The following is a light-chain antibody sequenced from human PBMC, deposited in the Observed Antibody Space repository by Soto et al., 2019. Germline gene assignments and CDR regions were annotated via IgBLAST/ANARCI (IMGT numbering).Light chain of an antibody. J-gene: IGKJ1*01. CDR2: GAS. V-gene: IGKV3-15*01. Sequence: EVAVTQSPATLSVSPGERVTLSCRASQSVSSNLAWYQQKPGRAPRLLIYGASTRATGIPARFSGSGSGTEFTLTSSRVQSEDFAVYYCHQYNNWPRTFGRGTKVEIK. CDR1: QSVSSN. CDR3: HQYNNWPRT.